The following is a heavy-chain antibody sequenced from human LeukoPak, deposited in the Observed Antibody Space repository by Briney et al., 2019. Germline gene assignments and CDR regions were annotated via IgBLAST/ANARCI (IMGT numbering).Heavy chain of an antibody. CDR3: ARHRAYSSSSPFDY. Sequence: SETLSLTCSVSGGSISSLYWSWIRQPPGPGLEWMGYIYDTGSTNYNPSLKSRVTMFVDMSKNQFSLRLSSVTAADTAVYYCARHRAYSSSSPFDYWGQGTLVTVSS. J-gene: IGHJ4*02. V-gene: IGHV4-59*08. D-gene: IGHD6-6*01. CDR2: IYDTGST. CDR1: GGSISSLY.